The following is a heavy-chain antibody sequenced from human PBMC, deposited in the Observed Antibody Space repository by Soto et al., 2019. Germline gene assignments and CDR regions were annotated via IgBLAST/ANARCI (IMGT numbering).Heavy chain of an antibody. J-gene: IGHJ6*02. Sequence: GGSLRLSCAASGFTFSDSAMHWVRQASGKGLEWIGRIRNKTNNYATTFIASVRGRFTISRDKSISTAYLQWSSLKASDTAMYYCARSLYYDFWSGYYKAMDVWGQGTTVTVSS. V-gene: IGHV3-73*01. CDR2: IRNKTNNYAT. CDR1: GFTFSDSA. D-gene: IGHD3-3*01. CDR3: ARSLYYDFWSGYYKAMDV.